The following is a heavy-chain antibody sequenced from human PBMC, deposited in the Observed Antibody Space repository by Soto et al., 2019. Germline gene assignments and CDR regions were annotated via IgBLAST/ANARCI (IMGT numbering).Heavy chain of an antibody. Sequence: PGGSLRLSCAASGFTFSSYAMSWVRQAPGKGLEWVSAISGSGGSTYYADSVKGRFTISRDNSKNTLYLQMNSLRAEDTAVYYCAMTNDYGDYGIWNEGWSYYYGMDVWGQGTTVTVSS. CDR1: GFTFSSYA. CDR2: ISGSGGST. J-gene: IGHJ6*02. D-gene: IGHD4-17*01. CDR3: AMTNDYGDYGIWNEGWSYYYGMDV. V-gene: IGHV3-23*01.